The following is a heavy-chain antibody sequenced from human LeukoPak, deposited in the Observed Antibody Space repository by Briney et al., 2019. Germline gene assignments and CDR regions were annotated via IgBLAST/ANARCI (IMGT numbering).Heavy chain of an antibody. D-gene: IGHD3-10*01. J-gene: IGHJ4*02. Sequence: SETLSLTCTVSGGSITDYYWNWIRQPPEKGLEWIGYVYYTGTTYYSPSLKSRVAISLDRSKNQFSLNLNSVTAADTAVYYCARSVLWFGDLGYWGQGILVTVSS. CDR2: VYYTGTT. CDR3: ARSVLWFGDLGY. CDR1: GGSITDYY. V-gene: IGHV4-59*03.